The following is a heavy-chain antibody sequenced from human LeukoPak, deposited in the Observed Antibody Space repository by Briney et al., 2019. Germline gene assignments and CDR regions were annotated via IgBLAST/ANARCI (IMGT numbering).Heavy chain of an antibody. J-gene: IGHJ4*02. Sequence: GGSLRLSCAASGFTSSSYFMSWVRQAPGKGLEGVANIKKDGREKYYVDSVKGRFNICRDKANKSLYLQTDSLIPEDTAVYYCARHLSGVTGYTYGRGIDYWGQGTLVTVSS. CDR1: GFTSSSYF. V-gene: IGHV3-7*01. D-gene: IGHD5-18*01. CDR3: ARHLSGVTGYTYGRGIDY. CDR2: IKKDGREK.